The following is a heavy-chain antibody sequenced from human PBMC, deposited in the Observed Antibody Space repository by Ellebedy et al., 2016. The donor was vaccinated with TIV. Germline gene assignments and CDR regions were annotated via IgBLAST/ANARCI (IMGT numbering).Heavy chain of an antibody. Sequence: GGSLRLXXVVSGFTFNSYAMGWVRQAPGKGLEWVSSIGGSGGDTHYADSVKGRFSISRDNSKNTLSLQMNILRADDTAVYYCARHDLQCSGGRCNWFDPWGQGTQVTVSS. D-gene: IGHD2-15*01. J-gene: IGHJ5*02. V-gene: IGHV3-23*01. CDR2: IGGSGGDT. CDR1: GFTFNSYA. CDR3: ARHDLQCSGGRCNWFDP.